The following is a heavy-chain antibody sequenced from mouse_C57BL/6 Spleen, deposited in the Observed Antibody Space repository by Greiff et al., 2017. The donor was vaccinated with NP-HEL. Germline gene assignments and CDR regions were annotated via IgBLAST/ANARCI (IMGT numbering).Heavy chain of an antibody. Sequence: DVMLVESGGGLVKPGGSLKLSCAASGFTFSSYAMSWVRQTPEKRLEWVANISDGGSYTYYPDNVKGRFTISRDNAKNNLYPQMSHLKSEDTAMYYCARDVITLYAMDYWGQGTSVTVSS. CDR2: ISDGGSYT. CDR3: ARDVITLYAMDY. J-gene: IGHJ4*01. V-gene: IGHV5-4*01. D-gene: IGHD1-3*01. CDR1: GFTFSSYA.